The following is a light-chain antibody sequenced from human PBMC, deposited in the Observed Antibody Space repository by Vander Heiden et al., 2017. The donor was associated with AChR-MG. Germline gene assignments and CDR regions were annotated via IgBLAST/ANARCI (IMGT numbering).Light chain of an antibody. J-gene: IGLJ3*02. CDR1: GSDIGAGYD. CDR2: ANN. CDR3: QSYDSRRGNRV. V-gene: IGLV1-40*01. Sequence: QSVLTQPPSVSGAPGQRVAISCTGSGSDIGAGYDVHWYQQLPGTAPKLLSYANNNRPSGVPDRFSGSKSGSSASLAITGLQAEDEADYDGQSYDSRRGNRVFGGGTKLTVL.